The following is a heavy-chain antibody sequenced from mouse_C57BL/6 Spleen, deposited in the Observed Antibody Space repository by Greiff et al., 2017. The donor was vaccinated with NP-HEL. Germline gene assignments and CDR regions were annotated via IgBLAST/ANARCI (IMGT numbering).Heavy chain of an antibody. CDR3: TSGSWDGRY. Sequence: QVQLKQPGTELVKPGASVKLSCKASGYTFTSYWMHWVKQRPGQGLEWIGNINPSNGGTNYNEKFKSKATLNVDKSSSTAYMQLSSLTTRDSAVDKCTSGSWDGRYWGQGTTLTVSS. CDR2: INPSNGGT. J-gene: IGHJ2*01. CDR1: GYTFTSYW. V-gene: IGHV1-53*01. D-gene: IGHD4-1*01.